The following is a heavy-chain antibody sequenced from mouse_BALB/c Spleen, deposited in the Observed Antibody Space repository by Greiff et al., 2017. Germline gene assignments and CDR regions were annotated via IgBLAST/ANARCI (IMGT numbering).Heavy chain of an antibody. CDR2: INPSTGYT. V-gene: IGHV1-7*01. J-gene: IGHJ3*01. D-gene: IGHD2-4*01. CDR1: GYTFTSYW. CDR3: ARFYYDYDVAY. Sequence: VQLQQSGAELAKPGASVKMSCKASGYTFTSYWMHWVKQRPGQGLEWIGYINPSTGYTEYNQKFKDKATLTADKSSSTAYMQLSSLTSEDSAGYYCARFYYDYDVAYWGQGTLVTGSA.